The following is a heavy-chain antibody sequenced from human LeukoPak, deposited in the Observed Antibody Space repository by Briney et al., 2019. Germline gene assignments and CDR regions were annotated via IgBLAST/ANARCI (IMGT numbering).Heavy chain of an antibody. V-gene: IGHV3-30*02. J-gene: IGHJ4*02. CDR1: GFTFSSYG. CDR3: AKGHSSGWNLDY. D-gene: IGHD6-19*01. Sequence: GSLRLSCAASGFTFSSYGMHWVRQAPGKGLEWVAFIRYDGSNKYYADSVKGRFTISRDNSKNTLYLQMNGLRAEDTAVYYCAKGHSSGWNLDYWGQGTLVTVSS. CDR2: IRYDGSNK.